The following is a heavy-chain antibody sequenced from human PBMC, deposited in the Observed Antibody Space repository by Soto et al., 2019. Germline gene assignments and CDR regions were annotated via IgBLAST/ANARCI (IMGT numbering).Heavy chain of an antibody. J-gene: IGHJ4*02. CDR2: INSDGSST. D-gene: IGHD3-3*01. V-gene: IGHV3-74*01. CDR3: ARVSGYDFWSGYDYFDY. CDR1: GFTFSSYW. Sequence: GGSLRLSCAASGFTFSSYWMHWVRQAPGKGLVWVSRINSDGSSTSYADSVKGRSTISRDNAKNTLYLQMNSLRAEDTAVYYCARVSGYDFWSGYDYFDYWGQGTLVTVSS.